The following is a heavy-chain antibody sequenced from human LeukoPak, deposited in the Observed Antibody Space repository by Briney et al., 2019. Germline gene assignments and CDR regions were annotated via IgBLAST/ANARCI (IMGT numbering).Heavy chain of an antibody. V-gene: IGHV3-23*01. CDR3: AKAPVTTCSGAYCYPFDY. Sequence: GGTLRLSCAAAGFTFRRYGMSWVRQAPGKGLEWVSAISGSGGNTFYGDSVKGRFTISRDSSKNTLYLQMNRLRAEDAAVYYCAKAPVTTCSGAYCYPFDYWGQGTLVTVSS. CDR1: GFTFRRYG. CDR2: ISGSGGNT. J-gene: IGHJ4*02. D-gene: IGHD2-21*01.